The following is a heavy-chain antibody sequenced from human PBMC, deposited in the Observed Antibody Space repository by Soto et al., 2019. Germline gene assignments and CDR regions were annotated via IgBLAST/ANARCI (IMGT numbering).Heavy chain of an antibody. J-gene: IGHJ4*02. CDR2: IYYSGST. CDR1: GGSISSGDYY. Sequence: SETLSLTCTVSGGSISSGDYYWSWIRQPPGKGLEWIGYIYYSGSTYYNPSLKSRVTISVDTSKNQFSLKLSSVTAADTAVYYCARGHDFWSGYYPMFDYWGQGTLVTVSS. V-gene: IGHV4-30-4*01. CDR3: ARGHDFWSGYYPMFDY. D-gene: IGHD3-3*01.